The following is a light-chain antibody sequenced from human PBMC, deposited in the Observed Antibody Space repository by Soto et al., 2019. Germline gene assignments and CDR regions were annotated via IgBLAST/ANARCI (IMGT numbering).Light chain of an antibody. V-gene: IGKV3-20*01. Sequence: EIVLTQSPGTLSLSPGERATLSFRASQSVSSSYLAWYQQKPGQPPRLLIYGTSTRATGIPDRFSGSGSGTDFTLTISRLEPEDFAVYFCQQFGDSPRITFGQGTRLEIK. CDR2: GTS. CDR3: QQFGDSPRIT. J-gene: IGKJ5*01. CDR1: QSVSSSY.